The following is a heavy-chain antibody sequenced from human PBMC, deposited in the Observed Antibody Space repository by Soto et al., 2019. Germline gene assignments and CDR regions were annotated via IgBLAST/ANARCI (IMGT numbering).Heavy chain of an antibody. J-gene: IGHJ4*02. CDR1: GGSFSGYY. Sequence: PSETPSLTCAVYGGSFSGYYWSWIRQPPGKGLEWIGEINHSGSTNYNPSLKSRVTISVDTSKNQFSLKLSSVTAADTAVYYCASLSRIAVARVFDYWGQGTLVTVSS. V-gene: IGHV4-34*01. CDR3: ASLSRIAVARVFDY. D-gene: IGHD6-19*01. CDR2: INHSGST.